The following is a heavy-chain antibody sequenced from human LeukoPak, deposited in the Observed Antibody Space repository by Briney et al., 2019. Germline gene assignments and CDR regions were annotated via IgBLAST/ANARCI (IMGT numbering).Heavy chain of an antibody. CDR3: GRQGYTASYYFVDY. J-gene: IGHJ4*02. D-gene: IGHD1-26*01. V-gene: IGHV4-4*07. CDR2: IYTTGTT. CDR1: GGSINSYY. Sequence: PSETLSLTCTVSGGSINSYYWGRVRHPAGKGLEWIGRIYTTGTTHYSPSLKSRLTMSVDTSKNQFSLKLRSVTAADTALYFCGRQGYTASYYFVDYWSQGTLVTVSS.